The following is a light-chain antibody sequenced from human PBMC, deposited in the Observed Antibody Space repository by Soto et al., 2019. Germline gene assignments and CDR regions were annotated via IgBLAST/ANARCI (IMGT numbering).Light chain of an antibody. CDR1: SSNIGAGYD. CDR3: QSYDSSLSGL. Sequence: QSVLTQPPSVSGSPGQSVTISCTGISSNIGAGYDVHWYQQLPGTAPKLLIYGNSNRPSGVPDRFSGSKSGTSASLAITGLQAEDEADYYCQSYDSSLSGLFGTGTKVTVL. CDR2: GNS. V-gene: IGLV1-40*01. J-gene: IGLJ1*01.